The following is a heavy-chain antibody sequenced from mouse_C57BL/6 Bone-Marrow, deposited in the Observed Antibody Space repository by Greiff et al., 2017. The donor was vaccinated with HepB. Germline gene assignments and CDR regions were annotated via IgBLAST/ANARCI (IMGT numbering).Heavy chain of an antibody. V-gene: IGHV5-15*01. CDR1: GFTFSDYR. Sequence: EVKVVESGGGLVQPGGSLKLSCAASGFTFSDYRMAWVRQAPRKGPEWVAFISNLAYSIYYADTVTGRFTISRENAKNTLYLEMSSLRSEDTAMYYCARQGTGNYAMDYWGQGTSVTVSS. J-gene: IGHJ4*01. D-gene: IGHD4-1*01. CDR3: ARQGTGNYAMDY. CDR2: ISNLAYSI.